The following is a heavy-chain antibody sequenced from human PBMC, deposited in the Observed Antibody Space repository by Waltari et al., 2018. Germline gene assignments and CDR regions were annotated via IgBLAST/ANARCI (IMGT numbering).Heavy chain of an antibody. CDR2: IYYSGST. D-gene: IGHD3-3*01. V-gene: IGHV4-59*01. J-gene: IGHJ6*02. CDR1: GGSISSYY. CDR3: ARLGDYYDFWSGYQGGMDV. Sequence: QVQLQESGPGLVKPSETLSLTCTVSGGSISSYYWSWIRQHPGKGLEWIGYIYYSGSTNYNPSLKGRVTISVDTSKNQFSLKLSSVTAADTAVYYCARLGDYYDFWSGYQGGMDVWGQGTTVTVSS.